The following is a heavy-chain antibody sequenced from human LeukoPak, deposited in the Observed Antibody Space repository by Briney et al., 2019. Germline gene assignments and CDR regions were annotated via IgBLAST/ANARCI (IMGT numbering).Heavy chain of an antibody. CDR3: ARVKIVVVPAAIGHFDY. J-gene: IGHJ4*02. CDR2: INPNSGGT. V-gene: IGHV1-2*02. Sequence: ASVKVSCKASGYTFTGYYMHWVRQAPGQGLEWMGWINPNSGGTNYAQKFQGRVTMTRDTSISTAYMELSRLRPDDTAVYYCARVKIVVVPAAIGHFDYWGQGTLVTVSS. CDR1: GYTFTGYY. D-gene: IGHD2-2*02.